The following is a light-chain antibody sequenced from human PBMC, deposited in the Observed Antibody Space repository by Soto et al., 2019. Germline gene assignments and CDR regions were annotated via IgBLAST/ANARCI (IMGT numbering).Light chain of an antibody. CDR2: GAS. CDR1: QSINNY. J-gene: IGKJ4*01. V-gene: IGKV1-39*01. Sequence: DIQMTQSPSSLSSSLGDIVTITCRAVQSINNYLSWCQQKPGKAPNLLIFGASTLQSGVPSRFSGSGSGTDFTLTISSLQPEDFATYYCLKSYRTPLNFGGGTKVDIK. CDR3: LKSYRTPLN.